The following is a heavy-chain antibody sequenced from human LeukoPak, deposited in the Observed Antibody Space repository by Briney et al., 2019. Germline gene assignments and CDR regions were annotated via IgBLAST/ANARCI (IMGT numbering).Heavy chain of an antibody. CDR1: GGSISNYY. V-gene: IGHV4-59*08. D-gene: IGHD3-3*01. Sequence: PSETLSLTCTVSGGSISNYYWNWIRQPPGKGLEWIGYIYYSGSTNHNPSLRSRVTISVDTSKNQFSLKLSSVTAADTAVYFCVRHLMTIFGVVIKPGPFDPWGQGTLVTVSS. CDR3: VRHLMTIFGVVIKPGPFDP. CDR2: IYYSGST. J-gene: IGHJ5*02.